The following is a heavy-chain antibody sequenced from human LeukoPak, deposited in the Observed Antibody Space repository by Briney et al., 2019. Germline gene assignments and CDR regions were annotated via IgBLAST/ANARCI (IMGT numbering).Heavy chain of an antibody. J-gene: IGHJ4*02. CDR1: GGTFSSYA. CDR3: ASSSGHTGYFDY. D-gene: IGHD3-22*01. CDR2: IIPIFGTA. Sequence: SVKVSCKASGGTFSSYAISWVRQAPGQGLEWMGGIIPIFGTANYAQKFQGRVTITTDESTSTAYMELSSLRSEDTAVYHCASSSGHTGYFDYWGQGTLVTVSS. V-gene: IGHV1-69*05.